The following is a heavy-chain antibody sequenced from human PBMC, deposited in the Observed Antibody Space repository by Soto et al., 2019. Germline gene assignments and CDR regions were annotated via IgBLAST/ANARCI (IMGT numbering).Heavy chain of an antibody. CDR1: GYTFTNYY. V-gene: IGHV1-46*01. J-gene: IGHJ6*02. CDR3: ASGFGNYQLLPVGRQVVYGMDV. Sequence: ASVKVSCKASGYTFTNYYIHWMRQAPGQGLEWLGILWPTTRNTGYAQKFQGRVTITRGTAAITAYMELRSLRADDTAVYYCASGFGNYQLLPVGRQVVYGMDVWCQGTTVTVSS. CDR2: LWPTTRNT. D-gene: IGHD2-2*01.